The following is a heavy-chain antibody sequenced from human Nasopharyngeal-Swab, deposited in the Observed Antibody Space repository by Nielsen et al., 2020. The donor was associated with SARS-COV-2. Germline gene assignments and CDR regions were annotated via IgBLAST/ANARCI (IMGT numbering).Heavy chain of an antibody. D-gene: IGHD4-17*01. Sequence: SETLSLTCSASGGSISNYHWNWIRQPPGKGLEWIGYIYYSGSTNYNPSLKSRVTISVDTSKNQFSLKLSSVTAADTAVYYCARRGEGYDDYLDYWGQGTLVTVSS. J-gene: IGHJ4*02. CDR2: IYYSGST. CDR3: ARRGEGYDDYLDY. V-gene: IGHV4-59*08. CDR1: GGSISNYH.